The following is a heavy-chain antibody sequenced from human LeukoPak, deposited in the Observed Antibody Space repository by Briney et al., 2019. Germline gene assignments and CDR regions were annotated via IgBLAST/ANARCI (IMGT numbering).Heavy chain of an antibody. J-gene: IGHJ3*02. D-gene: IGHD2-2*02. Sequence: GESLKISCKGSGYSFTNYWIGWVRQMPGKGLEWMGLIYPGDSDTRYSPSFQGQVTISADKSISTAYLQWSSLMASDTAIYFCARRDQYCTSTGCYKDAFDIWGQGTMVTVSS. CDR3: ARRDQYCTSTGCYKDAFDI. CDR1: GYSFTNYW. V-gene: IGHV5-51*01. CDR2: IYPGDSDT.